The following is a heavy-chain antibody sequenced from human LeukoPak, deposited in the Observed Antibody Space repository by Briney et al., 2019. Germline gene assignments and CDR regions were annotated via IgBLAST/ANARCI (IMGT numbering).Heavy chain of an antibody. CDR1: GFTVSSSY. CDR3: ARSLHDTSGYAY. V-gene: IGHV3-66*02. Sequence: GGSLRLSCAASGFTVSSSYMSWVRQAPGKGLEWVSVMYSGGATYYANSVKGRFTISRDYSKNTLNLQMNNLGTEDTAVYFCARSLHDTSGYAYWGQGTLVPVSS. D-gene: IGHD3-22*01. CDR2: MYSGGAT. J-gene: IGHJ4*02.